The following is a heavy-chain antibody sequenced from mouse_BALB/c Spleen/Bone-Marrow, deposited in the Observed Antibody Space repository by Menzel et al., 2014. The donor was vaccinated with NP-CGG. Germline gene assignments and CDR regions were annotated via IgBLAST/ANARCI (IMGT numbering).Heavy chain of an antibody. V-gene: IGHV5-6-3*01. D-gene: IGHD2-4*01. J-gene: IGHJ3*01. CDR2: INSNGGST. CDR3: ARGYDYDSWFAY. CDR1: GFTFSSYG. Sequence: EVKLVESGGGLVQPGGSLKLSCAASGFTFSSYGMSWVRRTPDKRLELVATINSNGGSTYYPDSVKGRFTISRDNAKNTLYLQMSSLKSEDTAMYYCARGYDYDSWFAYWGQGTLVTVSA.